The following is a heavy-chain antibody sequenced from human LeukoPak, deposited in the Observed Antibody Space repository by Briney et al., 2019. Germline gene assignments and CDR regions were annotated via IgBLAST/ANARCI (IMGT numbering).Heavy chain of an antibody. CDR2: ISAYTGNT. Sequence: ASVKVSCKASGYNLTNYGISWVRQAPGQGLEWMGWISAYTGNTNYAQKLQGRVTMTRDMSTSTVYMELSSLRSEDTAVYYCARGFMVATRVVSYYFDYWGQGTLVTVSS. V-gene: IGHV1-18*01. CDR3: ARGFMVATRVVSYYFDY. J-gene: IGHJ4*02. CDR1: GYNLTNYG. D-gene: IGHD5-12*01.